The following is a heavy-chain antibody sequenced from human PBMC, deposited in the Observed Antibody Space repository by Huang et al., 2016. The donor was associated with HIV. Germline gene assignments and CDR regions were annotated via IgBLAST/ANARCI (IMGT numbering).Heavy chain of an antibody. CDR1: GSSFTSCW. Sequence: EVQLVPSGAEVKQPGESLKISCKGSGSSFTSCWIGWVRQMRGKGVEWMGIIYPGDAETRYSPSVQGQATITADKSISTAYLQWSRLKASDTAMYYCARLSTTWYFDYWGQGTLVTVSS. CDR2: IYPGDAET. J-gene: IGHJ4*02. CDR3: ARLSTTWYFDY. D-gene: IGHD1-1*01. V-gene: IGHV5-51*01.